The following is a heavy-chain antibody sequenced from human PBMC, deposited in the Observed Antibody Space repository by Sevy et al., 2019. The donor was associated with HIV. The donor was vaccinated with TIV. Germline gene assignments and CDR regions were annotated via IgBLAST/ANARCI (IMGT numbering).Heavy chain of an antibody. D-gene: IGHD2-2*01. CDR3: ARSSGGYCSSTSCYSVSAHYYYYGMDV. CDR2: ISGSGGST. J-gene: IGHJ6*02. CDR1: GFTFSSYA. Sequence: GGSLRLSCAASGFTFSSYAMSWVRQAPGKGLEWVSAISGSGGSTYYADSVKGRFTISRDNSKNTLYLKMNSLRAEDTAVYYCARSSGGYCSSTSCYSVSAHYYYYGMDVWGQGTTVTVSS. V-gene: IGHV3-23*01.